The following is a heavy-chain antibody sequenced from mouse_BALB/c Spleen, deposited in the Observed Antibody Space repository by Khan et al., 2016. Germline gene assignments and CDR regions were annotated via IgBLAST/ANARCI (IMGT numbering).Heavy chain of an antibody. CDR3: ARAQTARATGFAY. CDR2: INTYTGEP. Sequence: QIQLVQSGPELKKPGETVKISCKASGYTFTNYGMNWVKQAPGKGLKWMGWINTYTGEPTYADDFKGRFAFSLETSASTAYLQINNLKNEDMATYFCARAQTARATGFAYWGQGTLVTVSA. CDR1: GYTFTNYG. V-gene: IGHV9-1*02. D-gene: IGHD3-2*01. J-gene: IGHJ3*01.